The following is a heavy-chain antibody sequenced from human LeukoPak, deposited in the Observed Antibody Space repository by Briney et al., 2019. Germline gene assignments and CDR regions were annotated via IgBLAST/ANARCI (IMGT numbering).Heavy chain of an antibody. CDR1: GGSFSGYY. D-gene: IGHD3-3*01. Sequence: SETLSLTCAVYGGSFSGYYWSWIRQPPGKGLEWIGEINHSGSTNYNPSLKSRVTISVDTSKNQFSLKLSSVTAADTAVYYCARAPDRITIFGVVPKGGNWFDPWGQGTLVTVSS. CDR2: INHSGST. J-gene: IGHJ5*02. CDR3: ARAPDRITIFGVVPKGGNWFDP. V-gene: IGHV4-34*01.